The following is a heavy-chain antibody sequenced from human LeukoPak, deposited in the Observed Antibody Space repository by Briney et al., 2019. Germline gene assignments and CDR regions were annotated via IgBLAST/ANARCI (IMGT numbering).Heavy chain of an antibody. V-gene: IGHV3-30-3*01. CDR1: GFTFSSYV. Sequence: GESLKISCAVSGFTFSSYVMHWVRQAPGKGLEWVAVISYDGSNKYYADSVKGRFTISRDNSKNTLYLQMNSLRVEDTAVYYCARDLRLFGPPDDYWGQGTLDTVSS. D-gene: IGHD3-10*01. CDR3: ARDLRLFGPPDDY. CDR2: ISYDGSNK. J-gene: IGHJ4*02.